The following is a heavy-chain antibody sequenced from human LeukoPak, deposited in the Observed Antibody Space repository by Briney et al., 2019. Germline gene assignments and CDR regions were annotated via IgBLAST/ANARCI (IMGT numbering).Heavy chain of an antibody. CDR1: GFTFSSYN. D-gene: IGHD2-2*01. Sequence: GGSLRLSCAASGFTFSSYNMNWVRQAPGKGLEWVSSISSSNSHIYYADSVKGRFTISRDNAKNSLYLQMNSLRAEDTAVYYCAREHCSSTSCYEGFYYYYGMDVWGQGTTVTVSS. J-gene: IGHJ6*02. CDR2: ISSSNSHI. CDR3: AREHCSSTSCYEGFYYYYGMDV. V-gene: IGHV3-21*01.